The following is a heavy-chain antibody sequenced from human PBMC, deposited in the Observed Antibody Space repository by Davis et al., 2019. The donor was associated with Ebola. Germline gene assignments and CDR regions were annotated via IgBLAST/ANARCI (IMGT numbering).Heavy chain of an antibody. CDR3: AVGWQQLSRY. CDR1: GYTFTGHY. V-gene: IGHV1-8*02. D-gene: IGHD6-13*01. CDR2: INPNSGNT. J-gene: IGHJ4*02. Sequence: ASVKVSCKASGYTFTGHYMHWVRQAPGQGLEWMGRINPNSGNTGYAQKFQGRVTMTRNTSISTAYMELSSLRSEDTAVYYCAVGWQQLSRYWGQGTLVTVSS.